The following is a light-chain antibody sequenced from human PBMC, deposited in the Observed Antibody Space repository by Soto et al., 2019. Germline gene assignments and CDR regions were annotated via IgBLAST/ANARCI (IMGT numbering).Light chain of an antibody. CDR2: GAS. Sequence: EIVLTQSPGTLSLSPGERATLSCRASQSVSSNYLAWYQQKPGQPPGLLIYGASNRATGIPDRFSGSGSGTDFTLTISRLEPEDFAVYYCQQYGSSPPITFGQGTRLDIK. V-gene: IGKV3-20*01. CDR1: QSVSSNY. J-gene: IGKJ5*01. CDR3: QQYGSSPPIT.